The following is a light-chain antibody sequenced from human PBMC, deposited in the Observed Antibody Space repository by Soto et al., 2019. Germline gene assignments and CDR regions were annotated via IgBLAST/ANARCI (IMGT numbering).Light chain of an antibody. Sequence: PGERATLSCRASQSVNSGYLAWYQHTPGQAPRLLIYDTSTRATGIPDRFSGSGSGTDFTLTISRLEPEDFAVFYCQQYGSSPRTFGQGTKVDIK. CDR2: DTS. CDR1: QSVNSGY. J-gene: IGKJ1*01. CDR3: QQYGSSPRT. V-gene: IGKV3-20*01.